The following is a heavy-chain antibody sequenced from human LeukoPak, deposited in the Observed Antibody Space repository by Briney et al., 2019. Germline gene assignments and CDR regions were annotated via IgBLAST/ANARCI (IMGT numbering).Heavy chain of an antibody. CDR3: GRLDYGRIGY. J-gene: IGHJ4*02. V-gene: IGHV3-7*01. CDR1: GFPFSTYW. D-gene: IGHD4-17*01. CDR2: IKQDGSEK. Sequence: GGSLRLSCAASGFPFSTYWMSWVRQAPGKGLEWVANIKQDGSEKYYVDSVKGRFTISRDNAKKSLFLQMNSLRAEDTAVYYCGRLDYGRIGYWGQGTLVTVSS.